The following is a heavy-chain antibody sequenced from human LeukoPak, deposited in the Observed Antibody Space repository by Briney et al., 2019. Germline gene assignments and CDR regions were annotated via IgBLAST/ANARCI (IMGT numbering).Heavy chain of an antibody. Sequence: GGSLRLSCAASGFTVSSNYMSWVRQAPGKGLEWVSVIYSGGSTYYADSVKGRFTISGENSKNTLYLQMNSLRAEDTAVYYCAREVVTVPDGDYWGQGTLVTVSS. D-gene: IGHD4-23*01. CDR3: AREVVTVPDGDY. CDR2: IYSGGST. CDR1: GFTVSSNY. J-gene: IGHJ4*02. V-gene: IGHV3-66*01.